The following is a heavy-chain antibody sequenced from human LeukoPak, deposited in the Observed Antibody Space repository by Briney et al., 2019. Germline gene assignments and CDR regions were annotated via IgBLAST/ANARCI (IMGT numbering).Heavy chain of an antibody. CDR3: ARGTSGYYDILTGPNWFDP. J-gene: IGHJ5*02. V-gene: IGHV1-8*01. D-gene: IGHD3-9*01. CDR1: GYTFTSYD. CDR2: MNPNSGNT. Sequence: ASVKVSCTASGYTFTSYDINWVRQATGQGLEWMGWMNPNSGNTGYAQKFQGRVTMTRDTSISTAYMELSRLRSDDTAVYYCARGTSGYYDILTGPNWFDPWGQGTLVTVSS.